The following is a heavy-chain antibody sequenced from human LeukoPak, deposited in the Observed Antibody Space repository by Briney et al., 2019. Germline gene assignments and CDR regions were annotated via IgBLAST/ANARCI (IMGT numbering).Heavy chain of an antibody. V-gene: IGHV1-8*01. CDR2: MNPNSGNT. Sequence: GASVKVSYKASGYTFTSYDINWVRQATGQGLEWMGWMNPNSGNTGYAQKFQGRVTMTRNTSISTANMELSSLRSEDTAVYYCARKTLYSSSWYGYWGQGTLVTVSS. CDR1: GYTFTSYD. CDR3: ARKTLYSSSWYGY. D-gene: IGHD6-13*01. J-gene: IGHJ4*02.